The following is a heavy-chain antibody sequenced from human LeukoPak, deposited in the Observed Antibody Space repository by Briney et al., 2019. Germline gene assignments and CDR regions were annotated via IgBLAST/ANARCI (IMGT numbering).Heavy chain of an antibody. D-gene: IGHD3-10*01. V-gene: IGHV1-18*01. J-gene: IGHJ6*02. CDR2: ISAYNGNT. CDR3: ATSVRVPYGMDV. Sequence: ISXVXQAPGQGLXWMGCISAYNGNTNYAQKLQGRVTMTTDTSTSTAYMELRSLRSDDTAVYYCATSVRVPYGMDVWGQGTTVTVSS.